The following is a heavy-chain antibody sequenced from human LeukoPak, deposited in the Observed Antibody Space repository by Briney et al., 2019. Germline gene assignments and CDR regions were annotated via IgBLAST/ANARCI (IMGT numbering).Heavy chain of an antibody. V-gene: IGHV4-39*07. CDR1: GDSITGYY. CDR2: IYYSGST. CDR3: ARALRPGVLVPANWFDP. Sequence: SETLSLTCSVSGDSITGYYWGWIRQPPGKGLKRIGNIYYSGSTYYNPSLKSRVTISVDTSKNQFSLKLSSVTAADTAVYYCARALRPGVLVPANWFDPWGQGTLVTVSS. D-gene: IGHD2-2*01. J-gene: IGHJ5*02.